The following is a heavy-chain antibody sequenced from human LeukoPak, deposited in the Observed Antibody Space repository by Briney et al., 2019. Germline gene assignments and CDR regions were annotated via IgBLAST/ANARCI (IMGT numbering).Heavy chain of an antibody. V-gene: IGHV4-39*01. J-gene: IGHJ4*02. D-gene: IGHD3-16*02. CDR2: IYYSGST. CDR1: GGSISGSSYY. Sequence: SETLSLTCTVSGGSISGSSYYWGWIRQPPGKGLEWIGSIYYSGSTYYNPSLKSRVTISVDTSKTQFSLKLSSVTAADTAVYYCATLARYDYVWGSYHNYYFDYWGQGTLVTVSS. CDR3: ATLARYDYVWGSYHNYYFDY.